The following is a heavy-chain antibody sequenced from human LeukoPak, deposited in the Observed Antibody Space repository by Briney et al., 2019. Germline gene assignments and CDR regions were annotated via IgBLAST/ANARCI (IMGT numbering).Heavy chain of an antibody. CDR1: GYTFTSFD. CDR3: ARGNKDYGDNARGLSDY. Sequence: ASVKVSCKASGYTFTSFDINWVRQATGQGLEWMGWMNPNSGNTGYAQKFQGRVTMTRNTSITTAYMELSSLRSEDTAVYYCARGNKDYGDNARGLSDYWGQGTLVTVSS. D-gene: IGHD4-17*01. V-gene: IGHV1-8*01. J-gene: IGHJ4*02. CDR2: MNPNSGNT.